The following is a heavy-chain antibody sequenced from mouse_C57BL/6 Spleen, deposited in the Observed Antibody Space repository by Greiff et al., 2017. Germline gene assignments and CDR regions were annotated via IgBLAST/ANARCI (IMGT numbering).Heavy chain of an antibody. CDR1: GFSLTSYG. V-gene: IGHV2-6-1*01. D-gene: IGHD2-5*01. Sequence: VKLVESGPGLVAPSQSLSITCTVSGFSLTSYGVHWVRQPPGKGLEWLVVIWSDGSTTYNSALKSRLSISKDNSKSQVFLKMNSLQTDDTAMYYCARHGSNFYYAMDYWGQGTSVTVSS. CDR2: IWSDGST. CDR3: ARHGSNFYYAMDY. J-gene: IGHJ4*01.